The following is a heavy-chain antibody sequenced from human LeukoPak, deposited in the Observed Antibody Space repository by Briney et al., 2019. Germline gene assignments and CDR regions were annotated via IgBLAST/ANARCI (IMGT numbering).Heavy chain of an antibody. CDR1: GGTFSSYP. Sequence: ASVKVSCKASGGTFSSYPISWVRQAPGQGLEWMGRIIPILDITNYAQKFQGRVTITADKSTSTAYMELSSLRSEDTAVYYCARSTDRGYSYPETFDYWGQGTLVTVSS. CDR3: ARSTDRGYSYPETFDY. D-gene: IGHD5-18*01. CDR2: IIPILDIT. J-gene: IGHJ4*02. V-gene: IGHV1-69*02.